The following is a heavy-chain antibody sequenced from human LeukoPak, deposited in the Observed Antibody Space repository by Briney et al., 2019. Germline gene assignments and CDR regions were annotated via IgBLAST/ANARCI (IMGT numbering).Heavy chain of an antibody. Sequence: GGSLRLSCAASGFTFSTYAMNWVRQAPGKGLEWVSGISGSGDNTYYTDSVKGRLTISRDNSKDTLYLQMNSLRAEDTAVYYCAKERSSGVYRLFDYWGQGTLVTVSS. D-gene: IGHD3-22*01. CDR1: GFTFSTYA. J-gene: IGHJ4*02. CDR3: AKERSSGVYRLFDY. CDR2: ISGSGDNT. V-gene: IGHV3-23*01.